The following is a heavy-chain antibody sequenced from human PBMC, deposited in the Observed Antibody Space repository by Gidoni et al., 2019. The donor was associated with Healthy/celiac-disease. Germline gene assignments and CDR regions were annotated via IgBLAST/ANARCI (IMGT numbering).Heavy chain of an antibody. CDR1: GFTFSRYW. D-gene: IGHD3-22*01. V-gene: IGHV3-7*01. CDR2: IKQDGSEK. J-gene: IGHJ4*02. Sequence: EVQLVESGGGLVQPGGSLRLSCAASGFTFSRYWMSWVRQAPGKGLEWVANIKQDGSEKYYVDSVKGRFTISRDNAKNSLYLQMNSLRAEDTAVYYCARDTAYYYDSSGYTDYWGQGTLVTVSS. CDR3: ARDTAYYYDSSGYTDY.